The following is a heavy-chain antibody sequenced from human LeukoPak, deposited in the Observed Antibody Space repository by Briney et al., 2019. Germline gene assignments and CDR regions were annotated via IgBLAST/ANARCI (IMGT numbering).Heavy chain of an antibody. CDR3: ARGTRAVGGDYYYHMDV. D-gene: IGHD2-21*01. Sequence: GGSLRLSCAASGFTFSSYAMHWVRQAPGKGLEWVAVISYDGSNKYYADSVKGRFTISRDNAKNSLYLQMNSLRAEDTAVYYCARGTRAVGGDYYYHMDVWGQGTTVTVSS. J-gene: IGHJ6*02. CDR1: GFTFSSYA. V-gene: IGHV3-30-3*01. CDR2: ISYDGSNK.